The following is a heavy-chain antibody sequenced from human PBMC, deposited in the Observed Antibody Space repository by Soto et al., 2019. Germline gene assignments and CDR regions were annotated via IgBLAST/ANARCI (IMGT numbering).Heavy chain of an antibody. CDR1: GFTFSRYG. CDR3: ARDQGAYYDSSGYYADFDY. V-gene: IGHV3-33*01. Sequence: QVQLVESGGGVVQPGRSLRLSCAASGFTFSRYGMHWVRQAPGKGLEWVAVIWYDGSNKYYADSVKGRFTISRDNSKNTLYLQMNSLRAEDTAVYYCARDQGAYYDSSGYYADFDYWGQGTLVTVSS. D-gene: IGHD3-22*01. CDR2: IWYDGSNK. J-gene: IGHJ4*02.